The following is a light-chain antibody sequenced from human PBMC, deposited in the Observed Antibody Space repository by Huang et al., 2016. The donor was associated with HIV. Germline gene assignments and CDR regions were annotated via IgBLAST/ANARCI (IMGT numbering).Light chain of an antibody. J-gene: IGKJ2*01. CDR1: QSLLYNHNNKNY. Sequence: DIVMTQSPDSLAVSLGERATINCKSSQSLLYNHNNKNYLAWYQQKPGQPPNLLIYWAASRKSGVPDRFSGSGSETDFTLTISSLQAEDVAVYYCQQHYSSPPTFGQGTKLEIK. CDR2: WAA. V-gene: IGKV4-1*01. CDR3: QQHYSSPPT.